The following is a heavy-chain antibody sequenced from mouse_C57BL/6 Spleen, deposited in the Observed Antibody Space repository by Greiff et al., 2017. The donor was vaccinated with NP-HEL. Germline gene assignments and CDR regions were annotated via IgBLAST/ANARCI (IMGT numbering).Heavy chain of an antibody. Sequence: QVQLKESGAELAKPGASVKLSCKASGYTFTSYWMHWVKQRPGQGLEWIGYINPSSGYTKYNQKFKDKATLTADKSSSTAYMQLSSLTYEDSAVYYCASDSSGYVGTFAYWGQGTLVTVSA. D-gene: IGHD3-2*02. V-gene: IGHV1-7*01. CDR2: INPSSGYT. J-gene: IGHJ3*01. CDR3: ASDSSGYVGTFAY. CDR1: GYTFTSYW.